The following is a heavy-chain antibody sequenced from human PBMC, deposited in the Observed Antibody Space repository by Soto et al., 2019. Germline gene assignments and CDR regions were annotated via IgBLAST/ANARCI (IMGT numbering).Heavy chain of an antibody. CDR1: GGSISSYY. Sequence: SETLSLTCTVSGGSISSYYWSWIRQPPGKGLEWIGYIYYSGSTNYNPSLKSRVTISVDTSKNQFSLKLSSVTAADTAMYYCAREGYSSGWSHFDYWGQGTLVTVSS. D-gene: IGHD6-19*01. J-gene: IGHJ4*02. V-gene: IGHV4-59*01. CDR3: AREGYSSGWSHFDY. CDR2: IYYSGST.